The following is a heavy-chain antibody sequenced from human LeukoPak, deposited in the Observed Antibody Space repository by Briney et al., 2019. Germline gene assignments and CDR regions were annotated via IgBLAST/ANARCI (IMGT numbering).Heavy chain of an antibody. D-gene: IGHD3-9*01. V-gene: IGHV3-53*01. J-gene: IGHJ4*02. CDR1: GFAVSSNY. CDR2: IYSGGTT. CDR3: AKKGVLTGYSSYLGNFDY. Sequence: GGSLRLSCAASGFAVSSNYMSWVRQAPGKGLECVSVIYSGGTTFYADSVKGRFTISRDNSKNTLYLQMNSLRAEDTAVYYCAKKGVLTGYSSYLGNFDYWGQGTLVTVSS.